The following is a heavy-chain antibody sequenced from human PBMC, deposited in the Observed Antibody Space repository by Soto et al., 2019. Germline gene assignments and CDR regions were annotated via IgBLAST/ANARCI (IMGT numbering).Heavy chain of an antibody. D-gene: IGHD3-22*01. CDR3: AKARPSGGYYYVEAFDV. Sequence: CSAAGFTFSNYAMSWVRQSPGKGLEWVSAVSSTGTSPYYAGSVQGRFTISRDNSKNMFYLQMKSLRAEDTAIYYCAKARPSGGYYYVEAFDVWGQGTMVTVSS. V-gene: IGHV3-23*01. CDR2: VSSTGTSP. J-gene: IGHJ3*01. CDR1: GFTFSNYA.